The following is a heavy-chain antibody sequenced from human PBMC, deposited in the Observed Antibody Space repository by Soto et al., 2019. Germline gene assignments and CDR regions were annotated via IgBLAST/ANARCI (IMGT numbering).Heavy chain of an antibody. CDR2: IYYSGST. V-gene: IGHV4-31*03. J-gene: IGHJ4*02. CDR3: ARAGYGGNFDY. Sequence: SETLSLTCTVSGGSISSGGYYWSWIRQHPGKGLEWIGYIYYSGSTYYNPSLKSRVTISVDTSKNQFSLKLSSVTATDTAVYYCARAGYGGNFDYWGQGTLVTVSS. CDR1: GGSISSGGYY. D-gene: IGHD4-17*01.